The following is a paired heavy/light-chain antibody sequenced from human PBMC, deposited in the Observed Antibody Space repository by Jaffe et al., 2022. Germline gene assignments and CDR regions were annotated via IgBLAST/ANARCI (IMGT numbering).Light chain of an antibody. J-gene: IGLJ2*01. CDR3: AAWDDSLNGPE. Sequence: QSVLTQPPSASGTPGQRVTISCSGSSSNIGSNTVNWYQQLPGTAPKLLIYSNNQRPSGVPDRFSGSKSGTSASLAISGLQSEDEADYYCAAWDDSLNGPEFGGGTKLTVL. V-gene: IGLV1-44*01. CDR2: SNN. CDR1: SSNIGSNT.
Heavy chain of an antibody. D-gene: IGHD2-21*01. Sequence: QVQLVQSGAEVKKPGASVKVSCKASGYTFTSYAMHWVRQAPGQRLEWMGWINAGNGNTKYSQKFQGRVTITRDTSASTAYMELSSLRSEDTAVYYCAREPHIIVVVAWGAFDIWGQGTMVTVSS. J-gene: IGHJ3*02. V-gene: IGHV1-3*01. CDR3: AREPHIIVVVAWGAFDI. CDR1: GYTFTSYA. CDR2: INAGNGNT.